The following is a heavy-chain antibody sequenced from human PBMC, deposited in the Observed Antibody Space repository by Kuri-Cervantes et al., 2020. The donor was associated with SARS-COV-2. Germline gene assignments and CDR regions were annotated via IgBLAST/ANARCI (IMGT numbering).Heavy chain of an antibody. CDR3: ARAKMGFLEWDNWFDP. J-gene: IGHJ5*02. V-gene: IGHV4-38-2*01. Sequence: GSLRLSCAASGFTFSNAWMSWVRQAPGKGLEWIGSIYHSGSTYYNPSLKSRVTISVDTSKNQFSLKLSSVTAADTAVYYCARAKMGFLEWDNWFDPWGQGTLVTVSS. CDR2: IYHSGST. D-gene: IGHD3-3*01. CDR1: GFTFSNAW.